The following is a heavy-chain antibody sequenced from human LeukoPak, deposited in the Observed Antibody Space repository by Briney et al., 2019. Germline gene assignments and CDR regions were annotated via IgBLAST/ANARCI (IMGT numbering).Heavy chain of an antibody. CDR3: ARDPELRFLEWLLKGAFDI. CDR1: GFTFSSYS. Sequence: GGSLRLSCAASGFTFSSYSMNWVRQAPGKGLEWVSSISSSSSYIYYADSVKGRFTISRDNAKNSLYLQMNSLRAEDTAVYYCARDPELRFLEWLLKGAFDIWGQGTTITVSS. D-gene: IGHD3-3*01. V-gene: IGHV3-21*01. J-gene: IGHJ3*02. CDR2: ISSSSSYI.